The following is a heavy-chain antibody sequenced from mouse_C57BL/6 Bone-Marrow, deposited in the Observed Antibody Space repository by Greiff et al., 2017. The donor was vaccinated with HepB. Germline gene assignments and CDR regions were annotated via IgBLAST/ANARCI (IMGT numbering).Heavy chain of an antibody. Sequence: EVQVVESGGGLVQPKGSLKLSCAASGFSFNTYAMNWVRQAPGKGLEWVARIRSKSNNYATYYADSVKDRFTISRDDSESMLYLQMNNLKTEDTAMYYCVRGGAYYDARRAMDYWGQGTSVTVSS. V-gene: IGHV10-1*01. CDR3: VRGGAYYDARRAMDY. D-gene: IGHD2-4*01. J-gene: IGHJ4*01. CDR2: IRSKSNNYAT. CDR1: GFSFNTYA.